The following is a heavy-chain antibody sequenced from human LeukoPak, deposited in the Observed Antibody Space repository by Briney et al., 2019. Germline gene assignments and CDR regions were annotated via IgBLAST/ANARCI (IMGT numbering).Heavy chain of an antibody. CDR2: IYTSGST. V-gene: IGHV4-4*07. D-gene: IGHD3-22*01. Sequence: PSETLSLTCTVSGGSISSYYWSWIRQPAGKGLEWIGRIYTSGSTNYNPSLKSRVTMSVDTSKNQFSLKLSSVTAADTAVYHCARDLNIYDSSGRLDYWGQGTLVTVSS. CDR3: ARDLNIYDSSGRLDY. CDR1: GGSISSYY. J-gene: IGHJ4*02.